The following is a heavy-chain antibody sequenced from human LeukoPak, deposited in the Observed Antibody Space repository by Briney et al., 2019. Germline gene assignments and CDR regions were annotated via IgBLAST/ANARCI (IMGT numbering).Heavy chain of an antibody. D-gene: IGHD2-2*01. CDR3: ARAPGPIYAWTDY. J-gene: IGHJ4*02. Sequence: GASVKVSCKASGYTFTGYYMHWVRQAPGQGLEWMGGIIPIFGTANYAQKFQGRVTITADESTSTAYMELSSLRSEDTAVYYCARAPGPIYAWTDYWGQGTLVTVSS. V-gene: IGHV1-69*13. CDR1: GYTFTGYY. CDR2: IIPIFGTA.